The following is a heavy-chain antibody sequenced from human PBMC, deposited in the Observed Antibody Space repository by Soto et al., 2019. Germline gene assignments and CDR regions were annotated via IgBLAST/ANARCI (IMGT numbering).Heavy chain of an antibody. CDR2: INPNSGGT. Sequence: ASVKVSCKASGYTFTGYYMHWVRQAPGQGLEWMGWINPNSGGTNYAQKFQGRVTMTRDTSISTAYMELSRLRSDDTAVYCCAGVIAARQNGMDVWGQGTTVTVSS. V-gene: IGHV1-2*02. J-gene: IGHJ6*02. CDR3: AGVIAARQNGMDV. D-gene: IGHD6-6*01. CDR1: GYTFTGYY.